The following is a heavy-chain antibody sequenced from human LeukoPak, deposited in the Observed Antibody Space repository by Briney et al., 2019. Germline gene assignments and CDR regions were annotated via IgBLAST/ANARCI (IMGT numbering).Heavy chain of an antibody. J-gene: IGHJ6*02. CDR1: GYAFTTYG. Sequence: ASVKVSCKASGYAFTTYGLSWVRQAPGQGLEWMGWISVYNGNTQYAQKFQGRVSMTTDTSTRTAYMDLRSLRSDDTAVYYCARDIFYPDISGQKPFYYYGMDVWGQGTTVTVSS. CDR2: ISVYNGNT. D-gene: IGHD3-22*01. CDR3: ARDIFYPDISGQKPFYYYGMDV. V-gene: IGHV1-18*01.